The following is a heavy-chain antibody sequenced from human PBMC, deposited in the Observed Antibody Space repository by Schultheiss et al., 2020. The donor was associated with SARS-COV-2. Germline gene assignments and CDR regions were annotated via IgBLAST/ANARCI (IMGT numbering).Heavy chain of an antibody. CDR2: ISSSSSYI. CDR3: ASGTGTTYYDFWSGYYYYYYYYMDV. CDR1: GFTFSSYA. Sequence: GGSLRLSCAASGFTFSSYAMSWVRQAPGKGLEWVSSISSSSSYIYYADSVKGRFTISRDNAKNSLYLQMNSLRAEDTAVYYCASGTGTTYYDFWSGYYYYYYYYMDVWGKGTTVTVSS. V-gene: IGHV3-21*01. D-gene: IGHD3-3*01. J-gene: IGHJ6*03.